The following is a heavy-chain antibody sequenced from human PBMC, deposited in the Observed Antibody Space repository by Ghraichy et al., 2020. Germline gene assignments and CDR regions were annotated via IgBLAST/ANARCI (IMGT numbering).Heavy chain of an antibody. D-gene: IGHD1-20*01. J-gene: IGHJ6*02. V-gene: IGHV3-30-3*01. CDR2: ISYDGSNK. Sequence: GGSLRLSCAASGFTFSSYAMHWVRQAPGKGLEWVAVISYDGSNKYYADSVKGRFTISRDNSKNTLYLQMNSLRAEDTAVYYCARDIGITGIYYYYGMDVWGQGTTVTVSS. CDR3: ARDIGITGIYYYYGMDV. CDR1: GFTFSSYA.